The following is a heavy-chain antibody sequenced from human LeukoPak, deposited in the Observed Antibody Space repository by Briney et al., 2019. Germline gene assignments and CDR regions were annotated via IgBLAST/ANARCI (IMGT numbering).Heavy chain of an antibody. V-gene: IGHV4-59*08. CDR1: GGSISSYY. Sequence: MPSETLSLTCTVSGGSISSYYWSWIRQPPGKGLEWIGYIYYSGSTNYNPSLKSRVTISVDTSKNQFSLKLSSVTAADTAVYYCATSVGATGRDYWGQGTLVTVSS. CDR2: IYYSGST. CDR3: ATSVGATGRDY. D-gene: IGHD1-26*01. J-gene: IGHJ4*02.